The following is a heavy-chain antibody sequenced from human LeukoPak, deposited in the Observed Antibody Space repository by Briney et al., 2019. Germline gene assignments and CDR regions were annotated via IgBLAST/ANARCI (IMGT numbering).Heavy chain of an antibody. Sequence: GGSLRLSCAASGFTFSIYGMSCVPQAPGKGLECVAHIKQDGSKKYYVDSVKGRFNISRDNAKNALYLQMNSLRAEDTAVYYCARGNNWILFDYWGQGTLVTVSS. V-gene: IGHV3-7*03. CDR2: IKQDGSKK. J-gene: IGHJ4*02. CDR3: ARGNNWILFDY. CDR1: GFTFSIYG. D-gene: IGHD1-20*01.